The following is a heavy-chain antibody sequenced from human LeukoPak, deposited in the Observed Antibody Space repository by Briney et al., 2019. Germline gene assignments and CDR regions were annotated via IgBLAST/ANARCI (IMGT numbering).Heavy chain of an antibody. J-gene: IGHJ4*02. Sequence: GGSLRLSCAASGFTFSSSGMHGVRQAPGKGLEWVAGIWSDGSKKNYADSEKGRFIISRDNSKNPLYLQMNSLRAEDTAVYYCASDAYSSSSGVFDYWGQGTLVMVSS. CDR1: GFTFSSSG. D-gene: IGHD6-6*01. CDR2: IWSDGSKK. CDR3: ASDAYSSSSGVFDY. V-gene: IGHV3-33*01.